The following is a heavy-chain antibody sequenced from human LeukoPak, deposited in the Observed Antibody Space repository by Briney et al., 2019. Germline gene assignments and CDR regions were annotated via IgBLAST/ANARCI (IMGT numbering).Heavy chain of an antibody. V-gene: IGHV3-33*01. J-gene: IGHJ4*02. Sequence: PGRSLRLSCTASGFIFGDYGMHWVRQAPGKGLEWVAVIWYDGNRKYYSDSVKGRFTVSRDNSKSTLFLQMNNLRAEDTAVYYCVRVKKSTAGIFDYWGQGTLVTVSS. CDR2: IWYDGNRK. CDR1: GFIFGDYG. CDR3: VRVKKSTAGIFDY. D-gene: IGHD6-13*01.